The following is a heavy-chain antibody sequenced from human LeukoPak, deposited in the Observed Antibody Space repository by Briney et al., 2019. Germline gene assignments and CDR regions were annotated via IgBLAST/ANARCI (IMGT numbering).Heavy chain of an antibody. CDR2: IHHSGKT. CDR3: ARAPDTAIPYYYMDV. J-gene: IGHJ6*03. D-gene: IGHD5-18*01. CDR1: GASIRISNYY. V-gene: IGHV4-39*07. Sequence: SETLSLTCSVSGASIRISNYYWGWIRQPPGKGLEGIGEIHHSGKTNYNPSLKSRVNISLDKAKNHFSLRVNSVVAADTAIYYCARAPDTAIPYYYMDVWGKGTTVTVSS.